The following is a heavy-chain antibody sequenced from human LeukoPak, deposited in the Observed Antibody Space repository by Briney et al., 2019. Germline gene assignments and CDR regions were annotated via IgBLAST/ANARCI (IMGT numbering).Heavy chain of an antibody. CDR3: ARRFYGSGSYLDY. J-gene: IGHJ4*02. CDR1: GFTFSSYA. D-gene: IGHD3-10*01. CDR2: VSGNGAGT. Sequence: GGSLRLSCAASGFTFSSYAMSWVRQAPGKGLEWVSGVSGNGAGTYYADSVKGRFTISRDNSKNMLYLQMNSLRAEDTAVYYCARRFYGSGSYLDYWGQGTLVTVSS. V-gene: IGHV3-23*01.